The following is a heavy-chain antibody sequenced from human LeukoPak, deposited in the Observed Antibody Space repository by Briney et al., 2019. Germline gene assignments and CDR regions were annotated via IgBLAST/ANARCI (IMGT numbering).Heavy chain of an antibody. D-gene: IGHD6-19*01. V-gene: IGHV1-69*06. CDR2: IIPIFGTA. CDR1: GGTFSSYA. Sequence: SVKASCKASGGTFSSYAISWVRQAPGQGLEWMGGIIPIFGTANYAQKFQGRVTITADKSTSTAYMELSSLRSEDTAVYYCARDQWLEENTNWFDPWGQGTLVTVSS. CDR3: ARDQWLEENTNWFDP. J-gene: IGHJ5*02.